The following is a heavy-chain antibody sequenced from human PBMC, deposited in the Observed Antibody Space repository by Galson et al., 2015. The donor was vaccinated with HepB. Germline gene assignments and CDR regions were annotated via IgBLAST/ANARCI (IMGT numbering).Heavy chain of an antibody. CDR2: INPNSGGT. V-gene: IGHV1-2*02. J-gene: IGHJ5*02. Sequence: SVKVSCKASGYTFTGYYMHWVRQAPGQGLEWKGWINPNSGGTNYAQKFQGRVTMTRDTSISTAYMELSRLRSDDTAVYYCARDSKDCSSTGCYTKHSSRNNWFDPWGQGTLVTVSS. D-gene: IGHD2-2*02. CDR3: ARDSKDCSSTGCYTKHSSRNNWFDP. CDR1: GYTFTGYY.